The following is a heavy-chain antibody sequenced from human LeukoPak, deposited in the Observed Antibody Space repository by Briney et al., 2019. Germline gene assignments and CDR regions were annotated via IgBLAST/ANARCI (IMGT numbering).Heavy chain of an antibody. CDR3: ARMGVSYYYDSSTYFPTAFDV. D-gene: IGHD3-22*01. CDR1: GYSISSGYY. CDR2: IFHSGSI. V-gene: IGHV4-38-2*01. Sequence: SETLSLTCDVSGYSISSGYYWGWIRQSPGEVLEWIATIFHSGSIYYNPSLKSRVTLSVDTSKNQFTLKLDSVTAADTAMYYCARMGVSYYYDSSTYFPTAFDVWGQGTMVSVSS. J-gene: IGHJ3*01.